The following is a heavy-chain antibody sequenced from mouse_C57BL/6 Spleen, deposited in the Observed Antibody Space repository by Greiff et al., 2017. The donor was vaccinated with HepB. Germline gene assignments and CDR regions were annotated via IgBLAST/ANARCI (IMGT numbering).Heavy chain of an antibody. CDR3: ARGYGSRVYAMDY. D-gene: IGHD1-1*01. CDR2: IYPGDGDT. J-gene: IGHJ4*01. Sequence: VQLQQSGAELVKPGASVKISCKASGYAFSSYWMNWVKQRPGKGLEWIGQIYPGDGDTNYNGKFKGKATLTADTSSSTAYMQLSSLTSEDSAVYFCARGYGSRVYAMDYWGQGTSVTVSS. CDR1: GYAFSSYW. V-gene: IGHV1-80*01.